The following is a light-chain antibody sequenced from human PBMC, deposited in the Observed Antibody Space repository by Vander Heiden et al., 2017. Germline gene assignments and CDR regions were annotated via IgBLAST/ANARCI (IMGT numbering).Light chain of an antibody. CDR1: QSVSSN. CDR2: DAS. Sequence: ELVMTPAPATLAVGPGETAALSCRASQSVSSNLAWYQQKPGQAPRLLIYDASTRAIGIPARFSGSGSGTEFTLTISSLQSEDFAVYYCQQYNNWRTFGQGTKVEIK. CDR3: QQYNNWRT. V-gene: IGKV3-15*01. J-gene: IGKJ1*01.